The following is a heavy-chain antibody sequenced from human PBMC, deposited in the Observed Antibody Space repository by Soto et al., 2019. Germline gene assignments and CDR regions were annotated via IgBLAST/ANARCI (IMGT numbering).Heavy chain of an antibody. J-gene: IGHJ4*02. D-gene: IGHD2-21*02. V-gene: IGHV4-34*01. CDR1: GGSFSGYY. CDR3: ARENRGDNGGPGN. CDR2: ITHSGST. Sequence: SETLSLTCAVSGGSFSGYYCSWIRQPPGEGLEWIGEITHSGSTSYNPSLKSRVTISLDTSKNQFSLKLSSVTAADTAVYYCARENRGDNGGPGNWGLGTLVTVSS.